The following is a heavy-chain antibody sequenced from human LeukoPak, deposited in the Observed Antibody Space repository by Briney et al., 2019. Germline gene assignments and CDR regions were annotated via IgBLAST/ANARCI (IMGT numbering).Heavy chain of an antibody. J-gene: IGHJ4*02. CDR2: ISSSGSTI. V-gene: IGHV3-11*01. D-gene: IGHD2-2*01. Sequence: MTGGSLRLSCTASGFTFSDYYMSWIRQAPGKGLEWVSYISSSGSTIYYADSVKGRFTISRDNAKNSLYLQMNSLRAEDTAVYYCARDLSTPVRLHVVVPAATDYWGQGTLVTVSS. CDR3: ARDLSTPVRLHVVVPAATDY. CDR1: GFTFSDYY.